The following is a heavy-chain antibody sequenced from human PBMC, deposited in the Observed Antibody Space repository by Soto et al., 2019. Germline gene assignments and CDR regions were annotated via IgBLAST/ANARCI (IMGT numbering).Heavy chain of an antibody. J-gene: IGHJ4*02. CDR3: ARARYYDSTGYLYYFDY. V-gene: IGHV3-23*01. Sequence: LRLSCAASGFTFSSYAMSWVRQAPGKGLEWVSSISGSGGSTYYADSVKGRFTISRDNSKNTLYLQMNSLRAEDTAVYYCARARYYDSTGYLYYFDYWGQGTLVTVSS. D-gene: IGHD3-22*01. CDR2: ISGSGGST. CDR1: GFTFSSYA.